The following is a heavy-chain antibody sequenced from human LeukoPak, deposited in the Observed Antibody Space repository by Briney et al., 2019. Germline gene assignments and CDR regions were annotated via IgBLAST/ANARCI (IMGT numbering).Heavy chain of an antibody. CDR1: GYTFTGYY. V-gene: IGHV1-2*02. Sequence: ASVKVSCKASGYTFTGYYVHWVRQAPGQGLEWMGWINPNSGGTNYAQKFQGRVTMTRDTSISTAYMELSRLRSDDTAVYYCARAGPIEYRETNRFDPWGQGTLVTVSS. D-gene: IGHD6-6*01. CDR2: INPNSGGT. CDR3: ARAGPIEYRETNRFDP. J-gene: IGHJ5*02.